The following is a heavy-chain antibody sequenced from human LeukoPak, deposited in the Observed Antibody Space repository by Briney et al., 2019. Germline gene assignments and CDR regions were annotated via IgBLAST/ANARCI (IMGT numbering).Heavy chain of an antibody. CDR2: FDPEDGET. V-gene: IGHV1-24*01. Sequence: ASVKVSCKVSGYTLTELSMHWVRQAPGKGLEWMGGFDPEDGETIYAQKFQGRVTMTEDTSTDTACMELSSLRSEDTAVYYCATKNSGSYARFDYWGQGTLVTVSS. D-gene: IGHD1-26*01. CDR3: ATKNSGSYARFDY. J-gene: IGHJ4*02. CDR1: GYTLTELS.